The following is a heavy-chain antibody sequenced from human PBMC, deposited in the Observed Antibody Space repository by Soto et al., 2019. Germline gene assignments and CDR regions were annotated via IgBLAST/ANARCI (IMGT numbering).Heavy chain of an antibody. D-gene: IGHD6-19*01. J-gene: IGHJ4*02. CDR2: ISDSGGRT. CDR1: GFTFSGYS. CDR3: AKELVNSGWTYFDY. V-gene: IGHV3-23*01. Sequence: GGSLRLSCAASGFTFSGYSMIWVRQAPGKGLEWVSAISDSGGRTYYADSVKGRFTISRDNSKNTLYLQMNSLRAEDTAVYFCAKELVNSGWTYFDYWGQGTLVTVSS.